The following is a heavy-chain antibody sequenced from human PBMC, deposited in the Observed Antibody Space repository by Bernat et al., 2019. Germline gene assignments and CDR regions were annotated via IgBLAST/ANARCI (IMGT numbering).Heavy chain of an antibody. CDR3: ARDFHYCSGGSCFVDAFDI. J-gene: IGHJ3*02. CDR1: GFTFSSYA. CDR2: ISYDGSNK. D-gene: IGHD2-15*01. Sequence: QVQLVESGGGVVQPGRSLRLSCAASGFTFSSYAMHWVRQAPGKGLEWVAVISYDGSNKYYADSVKGRFTISRDNSKNTLYLQMNSLRAEDTAVYYCARDFHYCSGGSCFVDAFDIWGQGTMVTVSS. V-gene: IGHV3-30-3*01.